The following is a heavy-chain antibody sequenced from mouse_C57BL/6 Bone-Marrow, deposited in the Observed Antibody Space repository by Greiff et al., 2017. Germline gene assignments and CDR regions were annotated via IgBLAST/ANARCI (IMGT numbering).Heavy chain of an antibody. J-gene: IGHJ1*03. V-gene: IGHV1-4*01. CDR2: INPSSGYT. CDR3: ARRWLLPHWYFDV. CDR1: GYTFTSYT. Sequence: VQLQQSGAELARPGASVKMSCKASGYTFTSYTMHWVKQRPGQGLEWIGYINPSSGYTKYNQKFKDKATLTADKSSSTAYMQLSSLTSEDSAVYYCARRWLLPHWYFDVWGTGTTVTVSS. D-gene: IGHD2-3*01.